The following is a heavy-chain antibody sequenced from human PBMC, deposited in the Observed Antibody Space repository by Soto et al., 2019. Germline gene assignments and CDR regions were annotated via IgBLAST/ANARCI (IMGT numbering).Heavy chain of an antibody. Sequence: GASVKVSCKASGYTFTGYYMHWVRQAPGQGLEWMGWINPNSGGTNYAQKFQGWVTMTRDTSISTAYMELSRLRSDDTAVYYCARESLVAVAGTLFDYWGQGTLVTVSS. CDR1: GYTFTGYY. CDR3: ARESLVAVAGTLFDY. J-gene: IGHJ4*02. V-gene: IGHV1-2*04. D-gene: IGHD6-19*01. CDR2: INPNSGGT.